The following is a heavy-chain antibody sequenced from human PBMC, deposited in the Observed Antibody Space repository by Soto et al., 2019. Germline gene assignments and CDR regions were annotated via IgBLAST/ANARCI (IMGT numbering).Heavy chain of an antibody. CDR3: ARARSIAARRRYYYYYMDV. Sequence: EVQLVESGGGLVQPGGSLRLSCAASGFTFSSYWMSWVRQAPGKGLEWVANIKQDGSEKYYVDSVKGRFTISRDNAKNSLYLQMNRLRAEDTAVYYCARARSIAARRRYYYYYMDVWGKGTTVTVSS. V-gene: IGHV3-7*01. CDR2: IKQDGSEK. CDR1: GFTFSSYW. D-gene: IGHD6-6*01. J-gene: IGHJ6*03.